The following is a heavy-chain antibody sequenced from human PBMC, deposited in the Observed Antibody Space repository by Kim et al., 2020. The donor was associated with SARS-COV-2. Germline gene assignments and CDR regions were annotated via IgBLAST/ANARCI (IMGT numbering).Heavy chain of an antibody. D-gene: IGHD1-26*01. V-gene: IGHV3-23*01. CDR1: GFTFSSYA. CDR3: AKEDLSGSSFDY. Sequence: GGSLRLSCAASGFTFSSYAMSWVRRAPGKGLECVSIISNSGTSTYYADSVMGRFTISRDNSKNTLYLQMNSLSAEGTAVYYCAKEDLSGSSFDYWGQGTLVTVSS. CDR2: ISNSGTST. J-gene: IGHJ4*02.